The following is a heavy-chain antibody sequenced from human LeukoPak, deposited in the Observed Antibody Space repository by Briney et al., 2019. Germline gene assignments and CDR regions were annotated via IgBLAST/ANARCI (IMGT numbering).Heavy chain of an antibody. D-gene: IGHD3-10*01. CDR3: AKGGAVSSKSITLIRGTRKYYYYMDV. Sequence: GRSLRLSCTASGFTFSSYAMHWVRQAPGKGLEWVAIVSYDGSNKFYAESVKGRFTISRDNSKNTLYLQMKSLRAEDTAVYYCAKGGAVSSKSITLIRGTRKYYYYMDVWGKGTTVTISS. CDR1: GFTFSSYA. V-gene: IGHV3-30*04. CDR2: VSYDGSNK. J-gene: IGHJ6*03.